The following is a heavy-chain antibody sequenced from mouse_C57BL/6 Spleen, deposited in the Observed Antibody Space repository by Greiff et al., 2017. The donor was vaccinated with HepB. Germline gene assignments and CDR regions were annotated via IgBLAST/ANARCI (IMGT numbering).Heavy chain of an antibody. CDR3: ARDYYGSSHGVYFDV. CDR2: IYPRSGNT. Sequence: QVQLQQSGAELARPGASVKLSCKASGYTFTSYGISWVKQRTGQGLEWIGEIYPRSGNTYYNEKFKGKATLTADKSSSTAYMELRSLTSEDSAVYFCARDYYGSSHGVYFDVGGTETTLTLPS. CDR1: GYTFTSYG. J-gene: IGHJ1*03. D-gene: IGHD1-1*01. V-gene: IGHV1-81*01.